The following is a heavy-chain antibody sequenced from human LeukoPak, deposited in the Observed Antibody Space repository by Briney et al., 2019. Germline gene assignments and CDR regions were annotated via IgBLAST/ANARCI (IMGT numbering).Heavy chain of an antibody. CDR1: GFTFSNYE. D-gene: IGHD1-1*01. CDR3: ARGHRNARTGKNY. Sequence: PGGSLRLSCAASGFTFSNYEVNWIRQSPGKGLEWIGEINYSGSTNYNPSLKSRVTISVDTSKNQFSLKLSSVTAADTAVYYCARGHRNARTGKNYWGQGTLVTVSS. V-gene: IGHV4-34*01. J-gene: IGHJ4*02. CDR2: INYSGST.